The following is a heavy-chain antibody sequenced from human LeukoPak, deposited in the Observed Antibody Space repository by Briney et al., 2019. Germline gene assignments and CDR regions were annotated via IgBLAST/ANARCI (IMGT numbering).Heavy chain of an antibody. Sequence: PGRSLRLSCAASGFIFNNYGMHWVRQAPGKGLEWVAVISYDGSNKYYADSVKGRFTISRDNSKNTLYLQMNSLRAEDTAVYYCVSLERELLEAAVIWGQGTLVTVSS. CDR3: VSLERELLEAAVI. CDR2: ISYDGSNK. V-gene: IGHV3-30*03. D-gene: IGHD1-26*01. CDR1: GFIFNNYG. J-gene: IGHJ4*02.